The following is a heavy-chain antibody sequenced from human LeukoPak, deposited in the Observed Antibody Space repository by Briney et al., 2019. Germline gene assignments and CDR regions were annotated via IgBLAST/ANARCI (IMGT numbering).Heavy chain of an antibody. D-gene: IGHD3-22*01. Sequence: PGGSLRLSCAASGFTFDDYGMSWVRQAPGRGLEWVANIKQDGSEKYYVDSVKGRFTISRDNAKDSLYLQMNSLRAEDTAVYYCARGHEQYYYDSSGYPNTDYWGQGTLVTVSS. V-gene: IGHV3-7*01. CDR1: GFTFDDYG. J-gene: IGHJ4*02. CDR3: ARGHEQYYYDSSGYPNTDY. CDR2: IKQDGSEK.